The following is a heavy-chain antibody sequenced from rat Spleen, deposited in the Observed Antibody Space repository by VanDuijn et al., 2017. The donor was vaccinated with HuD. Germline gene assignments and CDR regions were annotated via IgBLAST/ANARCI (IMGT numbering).Heavy chain of an antibody. CDR2: ISYDGSST. CDR3: TSYYSGDFDY. Sequence: EVQLAESGGGLVQPGRPLKLSCAASGFTFSDYYMAWVRKAPTKGLEWVASISYDGSSTYYPDSVKGRFTISRDNAKSTLYLQMNSLRSEDTATYYCTSYYSGDFDYWGQGVMVTVSS. CDR1: GFTFSDYY. D-gene: IGHD1-1*01. V-gene: IGHV5-20*01. J-gene: IGHJ2*01.